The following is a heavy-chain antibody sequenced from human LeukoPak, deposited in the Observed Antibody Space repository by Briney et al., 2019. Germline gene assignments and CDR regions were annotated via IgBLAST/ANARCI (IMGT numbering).Heavy chain of an antibody. D-gene: IGHD4-17*01. CDR2: INPSGGST. CDR3: ATGDYTQRFDY. V-gene: IGHV1-46*01. Sequence: ASVKVSCKASGYTFTSYYMHWVRQAPGQGLEWMGIINPSGGSTSYAQKFQGRVTMTRDTSSSTVYMELSSLRSEDTAVYYCATGDYTQRFDYWGQGTLVTVSS. CDR1: GYTFTSYY. J-gene: IGHJ4*02.